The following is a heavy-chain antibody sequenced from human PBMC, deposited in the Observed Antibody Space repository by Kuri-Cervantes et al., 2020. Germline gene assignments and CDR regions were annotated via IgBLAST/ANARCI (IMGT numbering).Heavy chain of an antibody. J-gene: IGHJ6*02. CDR3: ARDGSWGSFYYGMDV. Sequence: GEFLKISCAASGFTFSDYAMSWVRQAPGKGLEWVSAVSGDGSRTYHADSLKGRFTISRDNSKNTLFLQMNSLRDEDAAVYYCARDGSWGSFYYGMDVWGQGTTVTVSS. CDR1: GFTFSDYA. V-gene: IGHV3-23*01. D-gene: IGHD2-15*01. CDR2: VSGDGSRT.